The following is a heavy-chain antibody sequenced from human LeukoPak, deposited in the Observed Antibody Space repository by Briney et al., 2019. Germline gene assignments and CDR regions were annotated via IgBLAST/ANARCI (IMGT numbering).Heavy chain of an antibody. J-gene: IGHJ5*02. CDR2: ISSSGSTI. D-gene: IGHD6-13*01. CDR1: GFTFSSYW. Sequence: PGGSLRLSCAASGFTFSSYWMSWIRQAPGKGLEGVSYISSSGSTIYYADSVKGRFTISRDNAKNSLYLQMNSLRAEDTAVYYCAGQQLGANWFDPWGQGTLVTVSS. V-gene: IGHV3-11*01. CDR3: AGQQLGANWFDP.